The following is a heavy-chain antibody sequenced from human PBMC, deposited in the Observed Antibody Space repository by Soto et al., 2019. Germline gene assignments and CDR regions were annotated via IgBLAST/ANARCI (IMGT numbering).Heavy chain of an antibody. Sequence: SETLSLSCTVSGGSVSSGSDYWSWIRQPPGKGLEWIGYIYYSGSTNYNPSLKSRVTISVDTSKNQFSLKLSSVTAADTAVYYCARDQGSSGYYYWFDPWGQGTLVTVSS. CDR1: GGSVSSGSDY. CDR2: IYYSGST. D-gene: IGHD3-22*01. V-gene: IGHV4-61*01. J-gene: IGHJ5*02. CDR3: ARDQGSSGYYYWFDP.